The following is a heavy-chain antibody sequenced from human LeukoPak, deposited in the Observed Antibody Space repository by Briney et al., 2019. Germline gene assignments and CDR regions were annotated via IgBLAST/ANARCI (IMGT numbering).Heavy chain of an antibody. CDR3: ARPQYYYDSSGYYSY. J-gene: IGHJ4*02. CDR1: GFTFSSYG. Sequence: GRSLRLSCAASGFTFSSYGMHWVRQAPGKGLEWVAVIWYDGSNEYYADSVKGRFTISRDNSKNTLYLQMNSLRAEDTAVYYCARPQYYYDSSGYYSYWGQGTLVTVSS. V-gene: IGHV3-33*01. CDR2: IWYDGSNE. D-gene: IGHD3-22*01.